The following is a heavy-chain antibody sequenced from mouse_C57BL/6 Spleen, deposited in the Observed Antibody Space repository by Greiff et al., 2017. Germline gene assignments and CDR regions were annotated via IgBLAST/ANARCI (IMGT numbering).Heavy chain of an antibody. CDR3: ARYGNPLAMDY. Sequence: QVQLKESGPELVKPGASVKISCKASGYSFTSYYIHWVKQRPGQGLEWIGWIYPGSGNTKYNEKFKGKATLTADTSSSTAYMQLSSLTSEDSAVYYCARYGNPLAMDYWGQGTSVTVSS. D-gene: IGHD1-1*01. J-gene: IGHJ4*01. CDR1: GYSFTSYY. V-gene: IGHV1-66*01. CDR2: IYPGSGNT.